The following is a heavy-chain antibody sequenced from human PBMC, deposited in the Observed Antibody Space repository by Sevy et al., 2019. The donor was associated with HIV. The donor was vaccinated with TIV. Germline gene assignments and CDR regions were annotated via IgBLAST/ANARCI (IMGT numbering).Heavy chain of an antibody. CDR2: ISGSGGST. CDR3: AKEWYYDSSGYYYFGPDY. Sequence: GGSLRLSCAASGFTFSSYAMSWVRQAPGKGLEWVSAISGSGGSTYYADSVKGWFTISRDNSKNTLYLQMNSLRAEDTAVYYCAKEWYYDSSGYYYFGPDYWGQGTLVTVSS. J-gene: IGHJ4*02. V-gene: IGHV3-23*01. D-gene: IGHD3-22*01. CDR1: GFTFSSYA.